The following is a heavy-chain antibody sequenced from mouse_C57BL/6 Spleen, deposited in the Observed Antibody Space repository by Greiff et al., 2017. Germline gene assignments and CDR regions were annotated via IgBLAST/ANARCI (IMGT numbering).Heavy chain of an antibody. Sequence: EVQGVESGGDLVKPGGSLKLSCAPSGFPFSSYGMSWVRQTPDKRLEWAATISSGGSYTYYPDSVKGRFTISRDNAKNTLYLQMSSLKSEDTAMYYCASYGSSYYFDYWGQGTTLTVSS. CDR2: ISSGGSYT. CDR1: GFPFSSYG. J-gene: IGHJ2*01. CDR3: ASYGSSYYFDY. V-gene: IGHV5-6*01. D-gene: IGHD1-1*01.